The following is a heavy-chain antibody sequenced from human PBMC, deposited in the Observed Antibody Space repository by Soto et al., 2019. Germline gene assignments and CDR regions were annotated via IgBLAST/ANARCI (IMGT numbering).Heavy chain of an antibody. Sequence: GVSLRLSCAASGFTFSNHAMSWVRQAPGKGLEWVSGISAEGGLIYYADSVKGRFNMSRDNSKNTLYLQMSSLRAEDTAVYFCAKRQGTGAAAKHFDFWGKGTRATVSS. D-gene: IGHD6-13*01. V-gene: IGHV3-23*01. J-gene: IGHJ4*02. CDR2: ISAEGGLI. CDR3: AKRQGTGAAAKHFDF. CDR1: GFTFSNHA.